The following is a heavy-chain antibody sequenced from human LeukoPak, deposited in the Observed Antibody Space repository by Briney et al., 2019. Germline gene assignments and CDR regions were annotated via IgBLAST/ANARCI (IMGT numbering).Heavy chain of an antibody. D-gene: IGHD3-22*01. CDR3: ARDPIYYDSSGYPDAFDI. CDR1: GGSISSYY. J-gene: IGHJ3*02. Sequence: PSETLSLTCTVSGGSISSYYWSWIRQPPGRGLEWIGYIYYSGNTNYNPSLKSRVTISVDMSKNQFSLKLSSVTAADTAVYYCARDPIYYDSSGYPDAFDIWGQGTMVTVSS. V-gene: IGHV4-59*12. CDR2: IYYSGNT.